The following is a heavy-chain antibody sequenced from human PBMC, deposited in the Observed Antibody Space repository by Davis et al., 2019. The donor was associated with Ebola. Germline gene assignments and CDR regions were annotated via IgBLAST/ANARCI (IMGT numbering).Heavy chain of an antibody. Sequence: ASVKVSCKASEYTFTGHYIHWVRQAPGQGLDWMGWISAYNGNTNYAQKLQGRVTMTTDTSTSTAYMELRSLRSDDTAVYYCARHGERVYYGMDVWGQGTTVTVSS. CDR2: ISAYNGNT. CDR1: EYTFTGHY. CDR3: ARHGERVYYGMDV. J-gene: IGHJ6*02. D-gene: IGHD5-24*01. V-gene: IGHV1-18*04.